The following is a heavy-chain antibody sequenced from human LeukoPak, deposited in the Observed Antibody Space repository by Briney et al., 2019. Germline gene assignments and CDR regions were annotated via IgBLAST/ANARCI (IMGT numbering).Heavy chain of an antibody. CDR2: IYYSGST. CDR1: GGSISSYY. D-gene: IGHD3-22*01. V-gene: IGHV4-59*08. CDR3: ARLYYDSSGYYYGY. Sequence: SETLSLTCAVSGGSISSYYWSWIRQPPGKGLEWIGYIYYSGSTNYNPSLKSRVTISVDTSKNQFSLKLSSVTAADTAVYYCARLYYDSSGYYYGYWGQGTLVTVSS. J-gene: IGHJ4*02.